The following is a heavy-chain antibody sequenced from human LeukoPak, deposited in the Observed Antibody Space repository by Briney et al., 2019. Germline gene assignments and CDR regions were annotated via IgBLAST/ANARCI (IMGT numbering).Heavy chain of an antibody. Sequence: PSETLSLTCTVTGGSISSSSYYWGWIRQPPGKGLEWIGSIYYSGSTYYNPSLKSRVTISVDTSKNQFSLKLGSVTAADTAVYYCASGIQLCTYWGQGTLVTVSS. CDR2: IYYSGST. V-gene: IGHV4-39*01. CDR1: GGSISSSSYY. D-gene: IGHD5-18*01. J-gene: IGHJ4*02. CDR3: ASGIQLCTY.